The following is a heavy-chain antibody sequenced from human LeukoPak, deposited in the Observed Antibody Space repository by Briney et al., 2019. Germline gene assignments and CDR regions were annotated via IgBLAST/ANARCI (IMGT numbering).Heavy chain of an antibody. CDR1: GYAFTGYH. CDR2: INPNSGGT. D-gene: IGHD6-13*01. V-gene: IGHV1-2*02. Sequence: GASVKVSCKASGYAFTGYHMHWVRQAPGQGLEWMGWINPNSGGTNYAQKFQGRVTMTRDTSISTAYMELSRLRSDDTAVYYCASLTAAGTRASFDYWGQGTLVTVSS. J-gene: IGHJ4*02. CDR3: ASLTAAGTRASFDY.